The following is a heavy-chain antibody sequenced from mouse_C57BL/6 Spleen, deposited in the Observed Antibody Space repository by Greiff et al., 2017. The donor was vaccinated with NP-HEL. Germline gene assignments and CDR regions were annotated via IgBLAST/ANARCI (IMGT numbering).Heavy chain of an antibody. V-gene: IGHV14-3*01. J-gene: IGHJ4*01. CDR1: GFNIKNTY. CDR3: VRGDITTEGYYAMDY. CDR2: IDPANGNT. Sequence: VQLQQSVAELVRPGASVKLSCTASGFNIKNTYMHWVKQRPEQGLEWIGRIDPANGNTKYAPKFQGKATITADTSSNTAYLQLSSLTSEDTAIYYYVRGDITTEGYYAMDYWGQGTSVTVSS. D-gene: IGHD1-1*01.